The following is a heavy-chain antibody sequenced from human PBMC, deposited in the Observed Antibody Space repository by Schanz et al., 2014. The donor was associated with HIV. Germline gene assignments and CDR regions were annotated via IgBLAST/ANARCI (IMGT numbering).Heavy chain of an antibody. J-gene: IGHJ6*02. CDR1: AFTLRNAW. CDR3: ARVANWDYYGMDV. CDR2: ISISGETT. Sequence: EVQLVESGGDLVKPGGSLRLSCEASAFTLRNAWMTWVRQAPGQGLEWDSGISISGETTYYADSVKGRFTISRDNSKNTLYLQMSSLRVEDTAVYYCARVANWDYYGMDVWGRGTTVTVSS. D-gene: IGHD3-16*01. V-gene: IGHV3-23*04.